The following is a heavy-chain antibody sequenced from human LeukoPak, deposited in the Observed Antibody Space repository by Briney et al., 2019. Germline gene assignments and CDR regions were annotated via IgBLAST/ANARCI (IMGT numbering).Heavy chain of an antibody. Sequence: SETLSLTCTVSGYSISSGYYWGWIRPPPGKGLEWIGSIYHSGSTYYNPSLKSRVTISVDTSKNQFSLKLSSVTAADTAVYYCARGSAFDYWGQGTLVTVSS. J-gene: IGHJ4*02. CDR3: ARGSAFDY. CDR2: IYHSGST. D-gene: IGHD6-25*01. V-gene: IGHV4-38-2*02. CDR1: GYSISSGYY.